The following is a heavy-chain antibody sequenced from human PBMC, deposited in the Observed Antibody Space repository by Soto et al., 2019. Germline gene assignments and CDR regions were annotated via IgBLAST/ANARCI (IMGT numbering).Heavy chain of an antibody. CDR3: AKAGGRGSYLDWYFDL. V-gene: IGHV3-23*01. CDR1: GFTFSNYA. Sequence: EVQLLESGGGLVQPGGSLRLSCAASGFTFSNYAMTWVRQAPGTGLEWVSALGDSGGDTYDADSVKGGFTISRDTSKNTLYLQLSSLRAEDTAVYYCAKAGGRGSYLDWYFDLWGRGTLVTVSS. D-gene: IGHD6-19*01. J-gene: IGHJ2*01. CDR2: LGDSGGDT.